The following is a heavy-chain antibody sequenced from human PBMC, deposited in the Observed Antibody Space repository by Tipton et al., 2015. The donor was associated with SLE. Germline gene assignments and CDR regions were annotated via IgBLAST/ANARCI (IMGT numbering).Heavy chain of an antibody. CDR2: INHSGST. CDR1: GGSFSGYY. Sequence: TLSLTCAVYGGSFSGYYWSWIRQPLGKGLEWIGEINHSGSTNYNPSLKSRVTISVDTSKNQFSLKLSSVTAADTAVYYCALWSSTSCYFDYWGQGTLVTVSS. V-gene: IGHV4-34*01. D-gene: IGHD2-2*01. J-gene: IGHJ4*02. CDR3: ALWSSTSCYFDY.